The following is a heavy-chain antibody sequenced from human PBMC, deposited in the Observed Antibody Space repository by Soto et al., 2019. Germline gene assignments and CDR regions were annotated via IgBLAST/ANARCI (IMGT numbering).Heavy chain of an antibody. CDR1: SGSISNTIYS. J-gene: IGHJ4*02. CDR2: IFYSGST. CDR3: ARATRAYSSSWPDY. D-gene: IGHD6-13*01. V-gene: IGHV4-39*07. Sequence: PSETLSLTCTVSSGSISNTIYSWDWIRQPPGKGLEWIGSIFYSGSTYYNPSLKSRVTISVDTSKNQFSLKLSSVTAADTAVYYCARATRAYSSSWPDYWGQGTLVTVS.